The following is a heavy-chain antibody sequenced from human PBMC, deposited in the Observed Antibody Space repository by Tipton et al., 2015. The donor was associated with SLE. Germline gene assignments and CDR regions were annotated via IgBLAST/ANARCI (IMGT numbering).Heavy chain of an antibody. CDR1: GYTFTTYG. J-gene: IGHJ6*03. CDR2: IHPSGGSA. V-gene: IGHV1-46*01. Sequence: QSGPEVKKPGASVKVSCKTSGYTFTTYGISWVRQAPGQGLEWMGIIHPSGGSASYAQEIQGRVTMTRDTSTSTVYMELSSLRSEDTAVYYCARGDYYYYYMDVWGKGTTVTVSS. CDR3: ARGDYYYYYMDV.